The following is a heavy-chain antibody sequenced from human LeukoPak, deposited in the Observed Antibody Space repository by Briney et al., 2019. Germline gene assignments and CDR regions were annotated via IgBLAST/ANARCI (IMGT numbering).Heavy chain of an antibody. J-gene: IGHJ5*02. V-gene: IGHV3-53*01. Sequence: PGGSLRLSCAASAFTVSINYMSSVRQAPGKGLEWVSIIYSGGSSYYADSVKGRFTISRDNSKNTLYLQMNSLRAEDTAVYYCARYQLGQLSNWFDPWGQGTLVTVSS. CDR1: AFTVSINY. CDR2: IYSGGSS. D-gene: IGHD5-18*01. CDR3: ARYQLGQLSNWFDP.